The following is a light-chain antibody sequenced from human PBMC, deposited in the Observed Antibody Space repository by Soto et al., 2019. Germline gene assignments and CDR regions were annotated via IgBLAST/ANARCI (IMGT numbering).Light chain of an antibody. CDR1: SGSVSTSYY. CDR3: VLYMGSGISV. V-gene: IGLV8-61*01. J-gene: IGLJ3*02. CDR2: TTN. Sequence: QTVVTQEPSFSVSPGRTVTLTCGLSSGSVSTSYYPSWYQQTPGQAPRTLIYTTNTRSSGVPDRFSGSILGNKAALTITGDQADDESDYYCVLYMGSGISVFGGGTKHTV.